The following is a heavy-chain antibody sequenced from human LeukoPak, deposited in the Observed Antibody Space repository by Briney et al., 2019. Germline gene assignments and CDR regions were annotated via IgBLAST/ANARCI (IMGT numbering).Heavy chain of an antibody. CDR1: GFTFSSYW. D-gene: IGHD2-2*01. J-gene: IGHJ4*02. CDR3: SRDRHCIGSTCYGL. CDR2: IKQDGSEK. V-gene: IGHV3-7*01. Sequence: GGSLRLSCAASGFTFSSYWMSWVRQAPGKGLEWVANIKQDGSEKYYVDSVKGRFTISRDNAKNSLYLQMNSLRAEDTAVYYCSRDRHCIGSTCYGLWGQGTRVTVSS.